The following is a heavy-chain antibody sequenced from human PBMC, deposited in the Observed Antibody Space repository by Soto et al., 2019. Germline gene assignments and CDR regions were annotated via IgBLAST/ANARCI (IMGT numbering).Heavy chain of an antibody. Sequence: ASVKVSCKASGYTFTSYAMHWVRQAPGQRLEWMGWINAGNGNTKYSQKFQGRVTITRDTSASTAYMELNSLRDEDSAVYFCVRDRGLYRDMFHADLWGQGTLVTVSS. J-gene: IGHJ4*01. CDR3: VRDRGLYRDMFHADL. D-gene: IGHD3-10*02. V-gene: IGHV1-3*01. CDR2: INAGNGNT. CDR1: GYTFTSYA.